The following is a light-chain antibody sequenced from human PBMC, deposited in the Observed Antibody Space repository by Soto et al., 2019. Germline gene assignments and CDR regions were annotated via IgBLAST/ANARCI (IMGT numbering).Light chain of an antibody. Sequence: EIVLTQSPVTLSLSPGERATLSCRASQSVYNNYLAWYQHKPGQAPRLLIYAASSRATGIPDRFSGSGSGTDFTLTISRLEPEDFAVYYCQPYGTSSWTFGQGTKVEIK. V-gene: IGKV3-20*01. CDR3: QPYGTSSWT. CDR2: AAS. J-gene: IGKJ1*01. CDR1: QSVYNNY.